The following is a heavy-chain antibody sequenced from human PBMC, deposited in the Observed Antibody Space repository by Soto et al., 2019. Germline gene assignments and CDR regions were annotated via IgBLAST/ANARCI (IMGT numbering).Heavy chain of an antibody. CDR1: GYTFTHYG. J-gene: IGHJ2*01. D-gene: IGHD2-15*01. Sequence: QVQLVQSGAEVKKPGASLKVSCKASGYTFTHYGITWVRQAPGQGLEWMGWINSFSGDTNYPQKLKGRLTMTTDTSTNTVYMELRNLRSDDTAVYYGARELYSGGKYWYLDIWRRGTLVTVSS. CDR3: ARELYSGGKYWYLDI. CDR2: INSFSGDT. V-gene: IGHV1-18*01.